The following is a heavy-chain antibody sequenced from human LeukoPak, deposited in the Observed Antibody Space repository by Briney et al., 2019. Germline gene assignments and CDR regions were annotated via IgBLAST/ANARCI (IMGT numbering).Heavy chain of an antibody. CDR1: GYTFTSYG. V-gene: IGHV1-18*01. D-gene: IGHD2-15*01. Sequence: ASVKVSCKASGYTFTSYGISWVRQAPGQGLEWMGWISAYNGNTNYAQKLQGRVTMTTDTSTSTAYMGLRSLRSDDTAVYYCARVYCSGGSCYYGPYFDYRGQGTLVTVSS. J-gene: IGHJ4*02. CDR2: ISAYNGNT. CDR3: ARVYCSGGSCYYGPYFDY.